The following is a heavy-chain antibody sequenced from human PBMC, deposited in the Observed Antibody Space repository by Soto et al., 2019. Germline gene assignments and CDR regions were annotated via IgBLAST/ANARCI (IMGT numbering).Heavy chain of an antibody. V-gene: IGHV4-59*01. J-gene: IGHJ5*02. D-gene: IGHD6-13*01. CDR1: GGSISSYY. CDR3: ARDLSAAGLYDP. Sequence: SETLSPTCPVSGGSISSYYWSWIRQPPGKGLELIGYIYYSGSTNYNPSLKSRVTISVGTSKNQFSLKLSSVTAADTAGYYCARDLSAAGLYDPRGHGTLDTVSS. CDR2: IYYSGST.